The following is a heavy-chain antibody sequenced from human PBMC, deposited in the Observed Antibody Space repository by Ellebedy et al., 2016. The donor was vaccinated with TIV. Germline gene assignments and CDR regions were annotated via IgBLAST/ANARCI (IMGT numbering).Heavy chain of an antibody. CDR2: INPSGDGT. D-gene: IGHD6-19*01. J-gene: IGHJ4*02. CDR3: AREKAPIAVAGADY. CDR1: GYPFTTYY. Sequence: ASVKVSCKASGYPFTTYYVHWVRQVPGQGLQWMGIINPSGDGTSYAQKFQGRVTMTRDTSTNTVYMELSSLRSEDTAIYYCAREKAPIAVAGADYWGQGTLVTVSS. V-gene: IGHV1-46*01.